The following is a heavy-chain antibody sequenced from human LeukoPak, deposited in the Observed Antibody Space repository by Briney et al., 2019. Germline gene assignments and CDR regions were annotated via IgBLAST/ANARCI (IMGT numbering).Heavy chain of an antibody. CDR1: GGTFISYA. CDR2: IIPIFGTA. CDR3: ARGIYDYYYYMDV. J-gene: IGHJ6*03. V-gene: IGHV1-69*05. Sequence: SVKVSCKASGGTFISYAISWVRQAPGQGLEWMGRIIPIFGTANYAQKFQGRVTITTDESTSTAYMELSGLRSEDTAVYYCARGIYDYYYYMDVWGRGTTVTVSS.